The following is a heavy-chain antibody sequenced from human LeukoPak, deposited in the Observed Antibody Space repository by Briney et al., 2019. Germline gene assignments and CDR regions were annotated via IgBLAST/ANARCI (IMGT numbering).Heavy chain of an antibody. D-gene: IGHD3-3*01. J-gene: IGHJ6*02. V-gene: IGHV3-53*01. CDR3: AREPWSANYYYGMDV. CDR1: GFTVSSTY. CDR2: IYSGGNI. Sequence: GGSLRLSCAASGFTVSSTYMSWVRQAPGKGLERVSVIYSGGNIYYIDSVKGRFTISRDTSKNTVFLQMSSLRAEDTAVYYCAREPWSANYYYGMDVWGQGTTVIVS.